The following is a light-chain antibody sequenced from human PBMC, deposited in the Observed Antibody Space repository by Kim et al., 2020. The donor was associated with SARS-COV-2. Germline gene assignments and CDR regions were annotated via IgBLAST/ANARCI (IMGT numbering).Light chain of an antibody. J-gene: IGKJ1*01. Sequence: ATIKCKASQRGLYRSHNVDYLAWYQKKPGQAPKLLLAWGSFREYGGPDRFSWSGAWTDFNFTISSLQNGDVAVYYCQQYYDTARMFGQGTKVDIK. CDR3: QQYYDTARM. V-gene: IGKV4-1*01. CDR2: WGS. CDR1: QRGLYRSHNVDY.